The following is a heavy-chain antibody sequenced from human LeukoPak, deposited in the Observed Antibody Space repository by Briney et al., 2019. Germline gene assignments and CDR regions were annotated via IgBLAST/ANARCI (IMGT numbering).Heavy chain of an antibody. CDR2: IKQDGSEK. CDR3: GRDLYSGSYEDFYFDY. V-gene: IGHV3-7*01. CDR1: GFTFSSYW. D-gene: IGHD1-26*01. J-gene: IGHJ4*02. Sequence: PGGSLRLSCAASGFTFSSYWMSWVRQAPGKGLEWVANIKQDGSEKYYVDSVKGRFTISRDNAKNSLYLQMNSLRAEDTAVYYCGRDLYSGSYEDFYFDYWGQGTLVTVSS.